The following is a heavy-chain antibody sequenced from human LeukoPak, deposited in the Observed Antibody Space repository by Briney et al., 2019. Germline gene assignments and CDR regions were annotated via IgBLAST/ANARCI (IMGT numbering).Heavy chain of an antibody. D-gene: IGHD6-19*01. CDR2: ISSSGSTQ. Sequence: PGGSLRLSCTASGFTFSSYGMNWVRQAPGKGLEWVSYISSSGSTQYYADSVKGRFTISRDNAKNSLYLQMNSLRAEDTAAYYCARDMYKSGWFLGRDYFDYWGQGTLVTVSS. V-gene: IGHV3-48*03. J-gene: IGHJ4*02. CDR1: GFTFSSYG. CDR3: ARDMYKSGWFLGRDYFDY.